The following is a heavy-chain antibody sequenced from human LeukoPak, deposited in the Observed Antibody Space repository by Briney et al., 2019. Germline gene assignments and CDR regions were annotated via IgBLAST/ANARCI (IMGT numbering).Heavy chain of an antibody. CDR1: GGSISSSSYY. CDR3: ARMGYYDFWSGYYTPAGFDY. J-gene: IGHJ4*02. V-gene: IGHV4-39*07. CDR2: IYYSGST. D-gene: IGHD3-3*01. Sequence: PSETLSLTCTVSGGSISSSSYYWGWIRQPPGKGLEWIGSIYYSGSTYYNPSLKSRVTISVDTSKNQFSLKLSSVTAADTAVCYCARMGYYDFWSGYYTPAGFDYWGQGTLVTVSS.